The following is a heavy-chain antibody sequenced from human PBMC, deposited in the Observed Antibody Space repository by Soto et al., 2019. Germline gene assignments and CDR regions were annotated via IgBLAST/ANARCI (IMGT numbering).Heavy chain of an antibody. J-gene: IGHJ6*02. V-gene: IGHV3-23*01. CDR2: FSGSGDST. CDR3: AKDRDGAAAGPTKFYGMDV. CDR1: GFTFSSYA. Sequence: EVQLLESGGGLVQPGGSLRLSCAASGFTFSSYAMSWVRQAPGKGLEWVSVFSGSGDSTYYADPVRGRFTISRDNSKNTLYLQMNSLRAEDTAVYYCAKDRDGAAAGPTKFYGMDVWGQGTTVTVSS. D-gene: IGHD6-13*01.